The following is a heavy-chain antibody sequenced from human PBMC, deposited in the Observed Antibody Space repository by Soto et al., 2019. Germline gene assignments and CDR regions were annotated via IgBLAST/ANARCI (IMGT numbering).Heavy chain of an antibody. J-gene: IGHJ5*02. CDR3: ARVFSFSLVPARFDP. CDR2: ISASGTTI. Sequence: QVQLVESGGGXXXXGGXXXXXCXAXXXXXXXXYMSXXXXAPGKGLEGVSYISASGTTIFYAGSVKGRFTISRDNANNSLYLQMYSLRVEDTAVYYCARVFSFSLVPARFDPWGQGTLVTVSS. V-gene: IGHV3-11*01. CDR1: XXXXXXXY. D-gene: IGHD2-2*01.